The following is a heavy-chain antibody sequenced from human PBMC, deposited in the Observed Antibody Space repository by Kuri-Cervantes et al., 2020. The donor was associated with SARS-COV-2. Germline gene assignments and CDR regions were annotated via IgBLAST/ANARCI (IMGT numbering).Heavy chain of an antibody. CDR2: ITWDGGST. CDR3: AKVFGVGSNIKYFDH. CDR1: GFTLDDYG. J-gene: IGHJ4*02. V-gene: IGHV3-43D*03. D-gene: IGHD3-10*02. Sequence: GGSLTLSCAALGFTLDDYGMYWVRQAPGKGLEWVSCITWDGGSTFYADSVKGRFTISRDSSKNSLYRQMNRLRVEYTALYYCAKVFGVGSNIKYFDHWGQGTVVTVSS.